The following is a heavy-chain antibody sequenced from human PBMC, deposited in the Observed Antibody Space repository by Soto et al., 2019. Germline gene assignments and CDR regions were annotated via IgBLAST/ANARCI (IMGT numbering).Heavy chain of an antibody. Sequence: PGGSLRLSGAVSGFTFPNYGFKWVRHSPGKGLEWVPSVSKSDYTYYSDSVKGRFTISRDNAKNSVSLQMNNLRAEDTAVYYCTREDSVIIPAVADFWGQGTLVTSPQ. CDR1: GFTFPNYG. CDR3: TREDSVIIPAVADF. J-gene: IGHJ4*02. D-gene: IGHD6-19*01. V-gene: IGHV3-21*01. CDR2: VSKSDYT.